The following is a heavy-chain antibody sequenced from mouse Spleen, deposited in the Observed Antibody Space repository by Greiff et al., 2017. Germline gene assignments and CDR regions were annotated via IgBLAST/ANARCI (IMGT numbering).Heavy chain of an antibody. Sequence: VQLQQSGAELAKPGASVKLSCKASGYTFTSYWMHWVQQRPGQGLEWIGYINPSSGYTKYNQKFKDKATLTADKSSSTAYMQLSSLTYEDSAVYYCARSPYGTDWYFDYWGRGTTRTVSS. D-gene: IGHD1-1*02. J-gene: IGHJ2*01. CDR2: INPSSGYT. CDR3: ARSPYGTDWYFDY. V-gene: IGHV1-7*01. CDR1: GYTFTSYW.